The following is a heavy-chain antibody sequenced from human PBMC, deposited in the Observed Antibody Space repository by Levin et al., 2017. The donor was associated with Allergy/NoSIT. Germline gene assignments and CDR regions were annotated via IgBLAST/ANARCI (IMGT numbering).Heavy chain of an antibody. J-gene: IGHJ4*02. D-gene: IGHD3-10*01. V-gene: IGHV4-59*01. CDR1: GGSISSYY. CDR2: IYYSGST. Sequence: SETLSLTCTVSGGSISSYYWSWIRQPPGKGLEWIGYIYYSGSTNYNPSLKSRVTISVDTSKNQFSLKLSSVTAADTAVYYCARFYGSGSYYPHSKGLWTFDYWGQGTLVTVSS. CDR3: ARFYGSGSYYPHSKGLWTFDY.